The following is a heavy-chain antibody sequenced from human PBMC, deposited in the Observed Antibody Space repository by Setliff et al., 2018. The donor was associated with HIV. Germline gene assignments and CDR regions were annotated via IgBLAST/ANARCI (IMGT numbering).Heavy chain of an antibody. V-gene: IGHV4-61*09. CDR2: IYTSGST. J-gene: IGHJ4*02. D-gene: IGHD6-19*01. Sequence: PSETLSLTCTVSGGSVSSGSYYWSWIRQPAGKGLEWIGHIYTSGSTNYNPSLKSRVTISVDTSKNQFSLKLSSVTATDTAVYYCARVGWSDGASHIVYWGQGALVTVSS. CDR1: GGSVSSGSYY. CDR3: ARVGWSDGASHIVY.